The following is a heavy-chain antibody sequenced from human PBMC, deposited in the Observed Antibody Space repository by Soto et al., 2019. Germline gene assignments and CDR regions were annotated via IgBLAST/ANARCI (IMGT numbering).Heavy chain of an antibody. CDR3: AYSANHGYFFDS. CDR1: GGSFRSYA. D-gene: IGHD5-18*01. CDR2: IIPIFGTP. Sequence: QVQLVQSGAEVKKPGSSVKVSCKASGGSFRSYAVNWVRQAPGQGLECLGGIIPIFGTPNYAQKFHGGVSITADDSTSTVYIDIIILTSEVTAVYYCAYSANHGYFFDSWGQGTLVTVSS. V-gene: IGHV1-69*12. J-gene: IGHJ5*01.